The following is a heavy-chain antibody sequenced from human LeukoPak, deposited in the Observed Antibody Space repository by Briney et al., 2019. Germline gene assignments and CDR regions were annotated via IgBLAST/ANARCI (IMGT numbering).Heavy chain of an antibody. CDR2: INSDESNT. V-gene: IGHV3-74*01. J-gene: IGHJ3*02. CDR3: GRGGNGIDI. Sequence: QPGGSPRLSCAASGFTFSHYLMHWVRQAPGKGLVWVSRINSDESNTNSYADSVKGRFIISRDNAKNTLYLQMNSLRAEDTAVYFCGRGGNGIDIWGQGTTVIVSS. D-gene: IGHD2-8*01. CDR1: GFTFSHYL.